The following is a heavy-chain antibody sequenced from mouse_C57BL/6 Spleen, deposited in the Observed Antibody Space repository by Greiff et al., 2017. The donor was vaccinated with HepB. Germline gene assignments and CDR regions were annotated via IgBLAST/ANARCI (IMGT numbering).Heavy chain of an antibody. J-gene: IGHJ3*01. Sequence: VQLKESGPELVKPGASVKISCKASGYSFTDYNMNWVKQRTGKSLEWIGVINPNYGTTRYNPKFKGKATLTVDKSSSTAYMQLTSLTSEDSAVYYCASPVAYWGQGTLVTVSA. CDR2: INPNYGTT. CDR1: GYSFTDYN. V-gene: IGHV1-39*01. CDR3: ASPVAY.